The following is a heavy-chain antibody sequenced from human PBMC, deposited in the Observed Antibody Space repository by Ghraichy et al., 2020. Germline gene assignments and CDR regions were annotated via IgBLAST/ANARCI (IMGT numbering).Heavy chain of an antibody. CDR2: IDWDDDT. V-gene: IGHV2-70*11. J-gene: IGHJ3*01. CDR3: ALTTPGVRPAYAFDV. CDR1: GFSLNTHGMS. Sequence: SGPTLVKPTQTLTLTCNFSGFSLNTHGMSLGWIRQPPGKALEWLARIDWDDDTYYARSLKTRLTISKDASENQVVLIMTDMDPVDTATYYCALTTPGVRPAYAFDVWGQGTPVTVSS. D-gene: IGHD3-3*01.